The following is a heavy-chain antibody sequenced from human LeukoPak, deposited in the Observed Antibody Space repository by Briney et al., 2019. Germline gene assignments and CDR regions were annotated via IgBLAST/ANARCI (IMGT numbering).Heavy chain of an antibody. Sequence: ASVKVSCKASGYTFTSYGISWVRQAPGQGLEWMGWISAYNGNTNYAQKVQGRVTLTTDTSTSTAHMELRNLRFDDTAVYYCARDLSWHSGSETYWGDAFDVWGQGTMVTVSS. CDR3: ARDLSWHSGSETYWGDAFDV. D-gene: IGHD3-10*01. CDR1: GYTFTSYG. CDR2: ISAYNGNT. J-gene: IGHJ3*01. V-gene: IGHV1-18*01.